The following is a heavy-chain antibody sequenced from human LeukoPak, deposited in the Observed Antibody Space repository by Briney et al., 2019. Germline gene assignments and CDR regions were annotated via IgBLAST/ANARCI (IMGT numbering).Heavy chain of an antibody. J-gene: IGHJ4*02. CDR3: ARHMGTYYYDSSGYPIDY. Sequence: AESLKIFCKGSGYIFTSYWIGWVRQMPGKVLELMGIIYPGDSDTRYSPSFQGQVTISADKSISTAYLQWSSLKASDTAMYYCARHMGTYYYDSSGYPIDYWGQGTLVTVSS. D-gene: IGHD3-22*01. CDR1: GYIFTSYW. V-gene: IGHV5-51*01. CDR2: IYPGDSDT.